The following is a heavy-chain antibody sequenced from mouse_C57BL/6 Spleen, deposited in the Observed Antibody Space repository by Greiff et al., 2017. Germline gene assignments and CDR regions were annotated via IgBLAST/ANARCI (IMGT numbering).Heavy chain of an antibody. Sequence: QVQLQQPGAELVKPGASVKMSCKASGYTFTSYWITWVKQRPGQGLEWIGDIYPGSGSTNYNEKFKSKATLTVDTSSSTAYMQLSSLTSEDSAVYYCARREGQLRLPFYCDYWGQGTTLTVSS. CDR3: ARREGQLRLPFYCDY. D-gene: IGHD3-2*02. J-gene: IGHJ2*01. CDR2: IYPGSGST. V-gene: IGHV1-55*01. CDR1: GYTFTSYW.